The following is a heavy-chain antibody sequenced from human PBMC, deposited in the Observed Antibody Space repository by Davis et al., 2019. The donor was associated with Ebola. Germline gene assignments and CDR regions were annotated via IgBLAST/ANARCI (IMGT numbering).Heavy chain of an antibody. CDR3: ARVRVDYYYGMDV. Sequence: MPSETLSLTCTVSGGSISSYYWSWIRQPPGKGLEWIGYIYYSGSTNYNPSLKSRVTISVDTSKNQYSLNLSSVTAADTDVYYCARVRVDYYYGMDVWGQGTTVTVSS. J-gene: IGHJ6*02. D-gene: IGHD2-8*02. CDR2: IYYSGST. CDR1: GGSISSYY. V-gene: IGHV4-59*01.